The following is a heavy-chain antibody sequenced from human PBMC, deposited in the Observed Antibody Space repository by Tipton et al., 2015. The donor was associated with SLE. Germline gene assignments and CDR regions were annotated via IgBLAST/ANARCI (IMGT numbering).Heavy chain of an antibody. CDR2: IYYRGTT. CDR1: GGSISSSSYY. J-gene: IGHJ6*02. V-gene: IGHV4-39*07. D-gene: IGHD3-10*01. Sequence: TLSLTCTVSGGSISSSSYYWAWIRQPPGKGLEWIGDIYYRGTTYYNPSLKSPVTISVDMSKNQFSLKLHSVTAADTAVYYCARGYGSGSYDYYYGMDVWGQGTTVTVSS. CDR3: ARGYGSGSYDYYYGMDV.